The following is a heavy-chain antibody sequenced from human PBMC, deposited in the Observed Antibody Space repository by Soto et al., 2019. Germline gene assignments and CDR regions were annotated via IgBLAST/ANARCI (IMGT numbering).Heavy chain of an antibody. CDR3: ARDGSRYDFWSGPYYFDY. V-gene: IGHV4-39*07. D-gene: IGHD3-3*01. J-gene: IGHJ4*02. Sequence: PSETLSLTCTVSGGSISSSSYYWGWIRQPPGKGLEWIGCIYYSGSTNYNPSLKSRVTISVDTSKNHFSLKLSSVSAADTAVYYCARDGSRYDFWSGPYYFDYWGQGTLVTVSS. CDR2: IYYSGST. CDR1: GGSISSSSYY.